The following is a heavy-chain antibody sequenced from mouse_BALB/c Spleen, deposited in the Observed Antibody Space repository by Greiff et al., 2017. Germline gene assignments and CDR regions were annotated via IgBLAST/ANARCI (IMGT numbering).Heavy chain of an antibody. J-gene: IGHJ4*01. CDR1: GYAFSSYG. V-gene: IGHV1-80*01. CDR3: ASSCGYDGDYYAMDH. D-gene: IGHD2-14*01. Sequence: VQLQQSGVELVRPGSSVKISCKASGYAFSSYGMTWVKQRPGQGLEWIGQINPGDGDTNYNGKFKGKATLTADKSTSTAYMHLRSLTTEDSAVYFCASSCGYDGDYYAMDHWGQGTSVTVSS. CDR2: INPGDGDT.